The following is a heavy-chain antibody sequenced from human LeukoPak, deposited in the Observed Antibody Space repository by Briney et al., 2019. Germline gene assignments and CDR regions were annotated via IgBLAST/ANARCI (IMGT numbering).Heavy chain of an antibody. Sequence: PGGSLRLSCAASGFTFSSYGMHWVRQAPGKGLEWAAVIWYDGSNKYYADSVKGRFTISRDNSKNTLYLQMNSLRAEDTAVYNCARAASSSWSTNWFDPWGQGTLVTVSS. CDR3: ARAASSSWSTNWFDP. D-gene: IGHD6-13*01. J-gene: IGHJ5*02. V-gene: IGHV3-33*01. CDR1: GFTFSSYG. CDR2: IWYDGSNK.